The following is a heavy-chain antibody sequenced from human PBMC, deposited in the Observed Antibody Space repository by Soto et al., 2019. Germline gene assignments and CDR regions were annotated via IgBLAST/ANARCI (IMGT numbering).Heavy chain of an antibody. Sequence: QVQLQQWGAGLLKPSETLSLTCAVYGGSFSGYYWSWIRQPPGKGLEWIGEINHSGSTNYNPSLKSRVTISVDTSKNQFSLKLSSVTAADTAMYYCARSKVRSPFGYCSGGSCYAFDIWGQGTMVTVSS. CDR3: ARSKVRSPFGYCSGGSCYAFDI. CDR2: INHSGST. J-gene: IGHJ3*02. CDR1: GGSFSGYY. V-gene: IGHV4-34*01. D-gene: IGHD2-15*01.